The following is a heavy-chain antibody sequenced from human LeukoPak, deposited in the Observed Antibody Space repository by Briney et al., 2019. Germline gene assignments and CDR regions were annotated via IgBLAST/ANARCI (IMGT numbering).Heavy chain of an antibody. J-gene: IGHJ1*01. CDR2: INHSGST. D-gene: IGHD2-2*01. Sequence: SETLSLTCAVYGGSFSGYYWSWIRQPPGKGLEWIGEINHSGSTNYNPSLKSRVTISVDTSKNQFSLKLSSVTAADTAVYYCARGRSPYCSSTSCYARYFQHWGQGTLVTVSS. V-gene: IGHV4-34*01. CDR1: GGSFSGYY. CDR3: ARGRSPYCSSTSCYARYFQH.